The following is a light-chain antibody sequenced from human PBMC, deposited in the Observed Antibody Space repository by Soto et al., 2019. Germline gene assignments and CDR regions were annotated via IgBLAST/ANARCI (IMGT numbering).Light chain of an antibody. CDR3: QAWDSSTAV. CDR2: QNN. CDR1: KLGNKY. Sequence: SYELTQPPSVSVSPGQTASITCSGEKLGNKYACWYQQKPGQSPVLVIYQNNKRPSGIPERFSGSNSGNTATLTISGTQSVDEADYYCQAWDSSTAVFGGGTKVTVL. J-gene: IGLJ2*01. V-gene: IGLV3-1*01.